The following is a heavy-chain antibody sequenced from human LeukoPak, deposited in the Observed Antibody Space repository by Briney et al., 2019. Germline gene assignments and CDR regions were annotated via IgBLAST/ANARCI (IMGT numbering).Heavy chain of an antibody. CDR2: IYYSGST. D-gene: IGHD6-13*01. CDR1: GGSISSYY. CDR3: ARKGAAATIDY. Sequence: PSETLSLTCTVSGGSISSYYWSWIRQPPGKGLEWIGYIYYSGSTNYNPSLKSRVTISVDTSKNQFSLKLSSVTAADTAVYYCARKGAAATIDYWGQGTLVAVSS. J-gene: IGHJ4*02. V-gene: IGHV4-59*01.